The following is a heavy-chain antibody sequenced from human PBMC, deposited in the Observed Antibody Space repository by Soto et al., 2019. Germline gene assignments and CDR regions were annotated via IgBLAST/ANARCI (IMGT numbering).Heavy chain of an antibody. V-gene: IGHV4-61*01. Sequence: SDTLSLTCTVSGGSVSSGSYYWSWIRQPPGKGLEWIGYIYYSGSTNYNPSLKSRVTISVDTSKNQFSLKLSSVTAADTAVYYCARDPIVAAAGLGMDVWGQGTTVTVSS. CDR3: ARDPIVAAAGLGMDV. D-gene: IGHD6-13*01. J-gene: IGHJ6*02. CDR1: GGSVSSGSYY. CDR2: IYYSGST.